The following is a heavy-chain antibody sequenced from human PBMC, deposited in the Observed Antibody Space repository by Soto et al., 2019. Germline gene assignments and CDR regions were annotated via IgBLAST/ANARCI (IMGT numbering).Heavy chain of an antibody. J-gene: IGHJ5*02. CDR3: ARVLPPFDP. Sequence: QVQLVQSGAEVKKPGSSVKVSCKDSGGTFSTYSMFWVRQATGQGLEWMGRIIPMLGNTNYAQKLQGRVTMTTDTSTRTAYMELRSLRSDDTAVYYCARVLPPFDPWGQGTLVTVSS. CDR1: GGTFSTYS. CDR2: IIPMLGNT. V-gene: IGHV1-69*08.